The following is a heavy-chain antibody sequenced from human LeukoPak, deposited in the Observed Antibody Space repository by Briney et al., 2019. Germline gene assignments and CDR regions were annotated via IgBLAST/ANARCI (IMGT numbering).Heavy chain of an antibody. J-gene: IGHJ4*02. Sequence: SETLSLTCTVSGGSISSSTYYWGWIRQPPGKGLEWIGSIYYSGGTYYNPSLKSRVTISVDTSKNQFSLKLSSVTAADTAVYYCARDLSGSHGLYWGQGTLVTVSS. CDR3: ARDLSGSHGLY. V-gene: IGHV4-39*07. CDR1: GGSISSSTYY. CDR2: IYYSGGT. D-gene: IGHD1-26*01.